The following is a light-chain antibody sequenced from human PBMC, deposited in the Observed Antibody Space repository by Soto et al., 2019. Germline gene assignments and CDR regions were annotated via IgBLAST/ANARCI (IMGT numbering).Light chain of an antibody. CDR2: GTS. J-gene: IGKJ5*01. Sequence: DIQMTQSPSTLSASVGDRVTITCRASQHIGNVLAWYQQKPGTAPKVLISGTSDLHGGVPSRFSGSGSGTDFTLTITHLQSEDFATYYCQHYFNYPITFGQGTRLEIK. CDR3: QHYFNYPIT. CDR1: QHIGNV. V-gene: IGKV1-17*02.